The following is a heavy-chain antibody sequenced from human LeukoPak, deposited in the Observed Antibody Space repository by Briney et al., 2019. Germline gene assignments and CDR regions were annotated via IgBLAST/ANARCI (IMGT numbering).Heavy chain of an antibody. J-gene: IGHJ4*02. V-gene: IGHV4-4*07. D-gene: IGHD3-3*01. Sequence: PSETLSLTCTVSGDSISNYYWSWIRQPAGKGLEWIGRIYTSGSTNYNPSLKSRVTISVDTSKNQFSLKLSSVTAADTAVYYCARSTAYDFWSGYYEFDYWGQGTLVTVSS. CDR1: GDSISNYY. CDR3: ARSTAYDFWSGYYEFDY. CDR2: IYTSGST.